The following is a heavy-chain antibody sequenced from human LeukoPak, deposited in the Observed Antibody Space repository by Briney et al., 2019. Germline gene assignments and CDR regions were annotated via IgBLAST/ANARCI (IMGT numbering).Heavy chain of an antibody. Sequence: GGSLRLSCAASGFTFSSYGMHWVRQAPGKGLEWVAVIWYGGSNKYYADSVKGRFTSSRDNSKNTLYLQMNSLRAEDTAVYYCARNSLIPRPYYYYGMDVWGQGTTVTVSS. D-gene: IGHD2-2*02. CDR2: IWYGGSNK. CDR1: GFTFSSYG. V-gene: IGHV3-33*01. J-gene: IGHJ6*02. CDR3: ARNSLIPRPYYYYGMDV.